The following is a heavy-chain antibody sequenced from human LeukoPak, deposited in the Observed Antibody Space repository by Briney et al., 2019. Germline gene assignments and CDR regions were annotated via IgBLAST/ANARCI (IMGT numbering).Heavy chain of an antibody. D-gene: IGHD6-13*01. V-gene: IGHV4-34*01. Sequence: PSETLSLTCAVYGGSFSGYYWSWIRQPPGKGLEWIGEINHSGSTNYNPSLESRVTISVDTSKNQFSLKLSSVTAADTAVYYCARVDRYSSSWPYFDYWGQGTLVTVSS. CDR2: INHSGST. CDR1: GGSFSGYY. J-gene: IGHJ4*02. CDR3: ARVDRYSSSWPYFDY.